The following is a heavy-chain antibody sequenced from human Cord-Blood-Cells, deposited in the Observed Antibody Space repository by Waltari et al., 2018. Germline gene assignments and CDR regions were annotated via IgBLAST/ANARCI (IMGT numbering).Heavy chain of an antibody. CDR1: GSTFTRSD. CDR2: MNPNSGNT. CDR3: ARAGIAVADY. D-gene: IGHD6-19*01. Sequence: QVQLVQSGAEVKKPGASVKVSCQAFGSTFTRSDIKWVRQATGQGLEWMGWMNPNSGNTGYAQKFQGRVTITRNTSISTAYMELSSLRSEDTAVYYCARAGIAVADYWGQGTLVTVSS. V-gene: IGHV1-8*03. J-gene: IGHJ4*02.